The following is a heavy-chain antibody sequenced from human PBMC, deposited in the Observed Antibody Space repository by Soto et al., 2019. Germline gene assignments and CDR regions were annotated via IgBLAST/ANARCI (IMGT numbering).Heavy chain of an antibody. CDR2: ISYDGSNK. V-gene: IGHV3-30-3*01. CDR3: ARSMYNWNDVGDWFDP. J-gene: IGHJ5*02. Sequence: QVQLVESGGGVVQSGRSLRLSCAASGFTFSSYAMHWVRQAPGKGLEWVAVISYDGSNKYYADSVKGRFTISRDNSKNTLYLQMNSLRAEDTAVYYCARSMYNWNDVGDWFDPWGQGTLVTVSS. D-gene: IGHD1-1*01. CDR1: GFTFSSYA.